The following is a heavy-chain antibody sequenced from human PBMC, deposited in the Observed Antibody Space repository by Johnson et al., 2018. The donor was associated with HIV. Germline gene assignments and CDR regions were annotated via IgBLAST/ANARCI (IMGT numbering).Heavy chain of an antibody. J-gene: IGHJ3*02. V-gene: IGHV3-11*04. CDR3: SRRSLGGQLGDDAFDI. D-gene: IGHD6-6*01. CDR2: ISSSGSTI. Sequence: QVQLLESGGGLVKPGGSLRLSCAASGFTFSDYYMSWIRQAPGKGLEWVSYISSSGSTIYYADSVKGRFTISRDNAKNSLYLQMNSLSAEDTAVYYCSRRSLGGQLGDDAFDIWGQGTMVTVSS. CDR1: GFTFSDYY.